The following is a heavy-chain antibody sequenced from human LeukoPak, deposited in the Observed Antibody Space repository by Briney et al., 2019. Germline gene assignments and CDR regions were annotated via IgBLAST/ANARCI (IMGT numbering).Heavy chain of an antibody. CDR2: IDPSDSYT. CDR3: ARYYSYDSSGYYFYYYGMDV. D-gene: IGHD3-22*01. Sequence: GESLRISCKGSGYSFTSYWISWVRQMPGKGLEWMGRIDPSDSYTNYSPSFQGHVTISADKSISTAYLQWSSLKASDTAMYYCARYYSYDSSGYYFYYYGMDVWGQGTTVTVSS. J-gene: IGHJ6*02. CDR1: GYSFTSYW. V-gene: IGHV5-10-1*01.